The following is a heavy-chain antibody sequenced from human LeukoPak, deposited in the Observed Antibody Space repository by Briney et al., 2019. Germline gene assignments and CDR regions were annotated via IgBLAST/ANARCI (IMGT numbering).Heavy chain of an antibody. J-gene: IGHJ4*02. V-gene: IGHV1-46*01. CDR2: INPSGGST. D-gene: IGHD3-10*01. CDR3: ARRHSNSGSYYPVFDY. Sequence: GASVKVSCKASGYTFTSYYMHWVRQAPGQGLEWMGIINPSGGSTSYAQKFQGRVTMTRDMSTSTAYMELSSLRSEDTAVYYCARRHSNSGSYYPVFDYWGQGTLVTVSS. CDR1: GYTFTSYY.